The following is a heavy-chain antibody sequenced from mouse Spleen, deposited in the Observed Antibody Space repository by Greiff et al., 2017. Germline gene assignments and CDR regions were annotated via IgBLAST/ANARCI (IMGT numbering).Heavy chain of an antibody. D-gene: IGHD2-14*01. J-gene: IGHJ4*01. CDR2: ILPGSGST. Sequence: QVQLTQSGAELMKPGASVKLSCKATGYTFTGYWLEWVKQRPGHGLEWIGEILPGSGSTNYTEKVKGKATFTADTSANTAYMQLSSLTTEDSAIYYWARSGPYYYRYEGYYAMDYWGQGTSVTVSS. CDR3: ARSGPYYYRYEGYYAMDY. CDR1: GYTFTGYW. V-gene: IGHV1-9*01.